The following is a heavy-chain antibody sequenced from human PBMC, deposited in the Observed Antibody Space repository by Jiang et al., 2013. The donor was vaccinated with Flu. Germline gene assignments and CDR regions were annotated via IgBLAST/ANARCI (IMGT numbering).Heavy chain of an antibody. Sequence: SGAEVKKPGASVKVSCQSSGYTFTNYGVSWVRQAPGQGLEWIGWISGYSGHTDYARKFQDRVTMSMDTSTNTASMELRSLRSDDTAVYYCAREGYREVDYWGQGTRVTVSS. D-gene: IGHD3-16*02. V-gene: IGHV1-18*04. CDR2: ISGYSGHT. CDR1: GYTFTNYG. CDR3: AREGYREVDY. J-gene: IGHJ4*02.